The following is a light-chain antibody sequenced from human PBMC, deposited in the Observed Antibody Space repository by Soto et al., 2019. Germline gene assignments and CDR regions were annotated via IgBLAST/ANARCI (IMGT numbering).Light chain of an antibody. J-gene: IGLJ2*01. V-gene: IGLV2-14*03. CDR1: SSDVGNFIY. CDR3: SSYTSSTPVL. Sequence: QSALTQPASVSGSPGQSITISCTGTSSDVGNFIYVSWYQQHPGKVPKLIIYDVGSRPSGVPDRFSGSKSGNTASLTISGLQSEDEADYYCSSYTSSTPVLFGGGTKLTVL. CDR2: DVG.